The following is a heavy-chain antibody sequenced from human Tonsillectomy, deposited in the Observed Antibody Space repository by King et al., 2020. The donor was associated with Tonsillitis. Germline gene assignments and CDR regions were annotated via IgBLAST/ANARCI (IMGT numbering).Heavy chain of an antibody. CDR2: ISDSGGST. CDR1: GFTFSSYA. Sequence: VQLVESGGGLVQPGGSLRLSCAASGFTFSSYAISWVRQAPGQGLEWVSGISDSGGSTYYADSVRGRVTISRDTSKNSLYVQMNSLRGEDTAVYYCAKARFVDAVEIFGYWGQGNLVTVSP. CDR3: AKARFVDAVEIFGY. J-gene: IGHJ4*02. D-gene: IGHD5-18*01. V-gene: IGHV3-23*04.